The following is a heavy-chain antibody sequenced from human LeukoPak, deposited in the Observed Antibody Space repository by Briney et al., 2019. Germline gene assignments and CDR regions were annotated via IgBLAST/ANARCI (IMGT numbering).Heavy chain of an antibody. Sequence: ASVKVSCKASGYTFTSYGISWVRQAPGQGLEWMGWISAYNGNTNYAQKLQGRVTMTTDTSTSTAYMELRSLRSDDTAVYYCARDPLGYCSGGSCYSGDYFDYWGQGTLVTVSS. CDR2: ISAYNGNT. CDR1: GYTFTSYG. J-gene: IGHJ4*02. D-gene: IGHD2-15*01. V-gene: IGHV1-18*01. CDR3: ARDPLGYCSGGSCYSGDYFDY.